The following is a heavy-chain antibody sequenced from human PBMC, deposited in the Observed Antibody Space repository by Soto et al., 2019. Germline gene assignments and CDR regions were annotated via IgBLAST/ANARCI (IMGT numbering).Heavy chain of an antibody. CDR2: INHSGST. J-gene: IGHJ4*02. CDR1: GGSFSGYY. Sequence: QVQLQQWGAGLLKPSETLSLTCAVYGGSFSGYYWNWIRQTPGKGLEWIGEINHSGSTNYNPSLKSRVTISVDTSKSQFTLKLTSVTAADTAVYYCARGWGRIFDYWGQGTLVTVSS. CDR3: ARGWGRIFDY. V-gene: IGHV4-34*01. D-gene: IGHD7-27*01.